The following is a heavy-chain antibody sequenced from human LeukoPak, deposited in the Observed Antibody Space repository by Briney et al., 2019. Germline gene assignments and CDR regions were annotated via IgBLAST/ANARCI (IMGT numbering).Heavy chain of an antibody. CDR1: GGSITNYY. J-gene: IGHJ6*03. CDR3: ARAGSWTASLQVPYMPV. D-gene: IGHD6-13*01. CDR2: IYYSGST. V-gene: IGHV4-59*01. Sequence: SETLSLTCTVSGGSITNYYWTWIRQSPGKGLEWIGFIYYSGSTNYNPSFKSRVTMSLDTSENQISLRLTYVPPADSAIYHCARAGSWTASLQVPYMPVWSRGPTVPVPS.